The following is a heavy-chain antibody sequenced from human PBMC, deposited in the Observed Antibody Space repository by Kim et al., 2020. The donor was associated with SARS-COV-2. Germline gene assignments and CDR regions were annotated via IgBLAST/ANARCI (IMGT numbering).Heavy chain of an antibody. Sequence: SVKFSCKASGGTFSSYAISWVRQAPGQGLEWMGRIIPILGIANYAQKFQGRVTITADKSTSTAYMELSSLRSEDTAVYYCARPLGDYGDYEAFDIWGQGTMVTVSS. CDR3: ARPLGDYGDYEAFDI. CDR1: GGTFSSYA. V-gene: IGHV1-69*04. J-gene: IGHJ3*02. D-gene: IGHD4-17*01. CDR2: IIPILGIA.